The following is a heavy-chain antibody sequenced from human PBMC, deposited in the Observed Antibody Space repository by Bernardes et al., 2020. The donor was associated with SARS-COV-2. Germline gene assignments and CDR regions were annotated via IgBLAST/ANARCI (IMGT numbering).Heavy chain of an antibody. CDR3: ARHGEWELLWPFDY. J-gene: IGHJ4*02. D-gene: IGHD1-26*01. CDR2: MSYSGST. V-gene: IGHV4-39*01. CDR1: GASISSTDYF. Sequence: SETLSLTCTVSGASISSTDYFWGWIRQPPGKGLEWIGSMSYSGSTYYNPSLKSRVTVSVDTSKNQVSLKLSSVTAADTAVYFCARHGEWELLWPFDYWGQGTLVTVSS.